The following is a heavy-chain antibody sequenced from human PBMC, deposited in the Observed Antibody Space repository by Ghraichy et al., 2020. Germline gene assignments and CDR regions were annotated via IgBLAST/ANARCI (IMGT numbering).Heavy chain of an antibody. D-gene: IGHD3-22*01. CDR3: ARHKSITMIVVVIPGNAFDI. CDR1: GGSFSGYY. J-gene: IGHJ3*02. Sequence: SETLSLTCAVYGGSFSGYYWSWIRQPPGKGLEWIGEINHSGSTNYNPSLKSRVTISVDTSKNQFSLKLSSVTAADTAVYYCARHKSITMIVVVIPGNAFDIWGQGTMVTVSS. CDR2: INHSGST. V-gene: IGHV4-34*01.